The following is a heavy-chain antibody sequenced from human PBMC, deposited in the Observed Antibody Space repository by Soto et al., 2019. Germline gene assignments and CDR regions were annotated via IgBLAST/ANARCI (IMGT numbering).Heavy chain of an antibody. CDR3: ARTAAAGKYYYGVDV. CDR2: IYPGDSDT. D-gene: IGHD6-13*01. CDR1: GYSFTSYW. J-gene: IGHJ6*02. V-gene: IGHV5-51*01. Sequence: GESLKISCKASGYSFTSYWNGWVRQMPGKGLEWMGIIYPGDSDTRYSPSFQGQVTISADKSISTAYLQWSSLKASDTAIYYCARTAAAGKYYYGVDVWGQGTTVTVSS.